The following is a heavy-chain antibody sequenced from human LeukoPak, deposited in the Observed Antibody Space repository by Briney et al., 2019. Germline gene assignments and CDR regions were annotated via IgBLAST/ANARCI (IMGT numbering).Heavy chain of an antibody. V-gene: IGHV3-21*01. J-gene: IGHJ6*02. CDR1: GFTFSSYA. CDR3: ARDPQSNYVWGSYRYGYYGMDV. Sequence: KTGGSLRLSCAASGFTFSSYAMHWVRQAPGKGLEWVSSISSSSSYIYYADSVKGRFTISRDNAKNSLYLQMNSLRAEDTAVYYCARDPQSNYVWGSYRYGYYGMDVWGQGTTVTVSS. CDR2: ISSSSSYI. D-gene: IGHD3-16*02.